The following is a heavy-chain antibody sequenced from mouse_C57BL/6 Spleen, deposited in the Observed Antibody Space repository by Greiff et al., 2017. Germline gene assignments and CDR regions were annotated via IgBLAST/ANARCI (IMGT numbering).Heavy chain of an antibody. D-gene: IGHD1-1*01. V-gene: IGHV1-52*01. CDR2: IDPSDSET. CDR1: GYTFTSYW. J-gene: IGHJ2*01. CDR3: ARDYGSPYDFDY. Sequence: QVQLQQPGAELVRPGSSVKLSCKASGYTFTSYWMHWVKQRPIQGLEWIGNIDPSDSETHYNQKFKDKATLTVDKSSSTAYMQLSSLTSEDSAVYYCARDYGSPYDFDYWGQGTTLTVSS.